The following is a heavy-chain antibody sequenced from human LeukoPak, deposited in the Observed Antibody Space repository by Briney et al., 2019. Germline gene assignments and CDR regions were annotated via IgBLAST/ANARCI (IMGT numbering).Heavy chain of an antibody. CDR3: ARGGGAQGH. D-gene: IGHD3-16*01. CDR2: MNPNSGNT. J-gene: IGHJ1*01. CDR1: GYTFSDYY. V-gene: IGHV1-8*02. Sequence: ASVKVSCKTSGYTFSDYYIHWIRQAPGQGLEWMGWMNPNSGNTGYAQKFQGRVTMTRNTSISTAYMELSSLRSEDTAVYYCARGGGAQGHWGQGTLVTVSS.